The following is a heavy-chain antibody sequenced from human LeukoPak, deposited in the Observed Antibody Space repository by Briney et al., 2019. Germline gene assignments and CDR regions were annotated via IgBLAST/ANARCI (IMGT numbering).Heavy chain of an antibody. Sequence: QSGGSLRLSCAASGFTFSSYEMNWVRQAPGKGLEWVSYISSSGSTIYYADSVKGRFTISRDNAKNSLYLQMNSLRAEDTAVYYCARAWGDSSGLGFDYWSQGTLVTVSS. D-gene: IGHD3-22*01. CDR2: ISSSGSTI. J-gene: IGHJ4*02. V-gene: IGHV3-48*03. CDR1: GFTFSSYE. CDR3: ARAWGDSSGLGFDY.